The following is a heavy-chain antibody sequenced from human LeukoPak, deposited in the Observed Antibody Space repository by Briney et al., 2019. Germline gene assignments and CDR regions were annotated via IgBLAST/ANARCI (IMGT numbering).Heavy chain of an antibody. Sequence: GASVKVSCKASGFTFTSSAVQWVRQARGQRLEWIGWIVVGSGNTNYAQKFQERVTITRDMSTSTAYMELSSLRSEDTAVYYCAADLDIVGATTDYWGQGTLVTVSS. CDR1: GFTFTSSA. D-gene: IGHD1-26*01. V-gene: IGHV1-58*01. CDR3: AADLDIVGATTDY. J-gene: IGHJ4*02. CDR2: IVVGSGNT.